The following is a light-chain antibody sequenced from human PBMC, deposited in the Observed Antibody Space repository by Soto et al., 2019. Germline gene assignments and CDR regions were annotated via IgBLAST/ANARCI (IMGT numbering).Light chain of an antibody. Sequence: VVLTQSPATLSLYPGERATLSCRASQSVTSYLAWYQRKPGQAPRLLTYAASNRATGIPARFSGSGSGTDFTLTISSLEPEDFAVYYCQQRSNWPPVYTFGQGTK. CDR3: QQRSNWPPVYT. J-gene: IGKJ2*01. CDR1: QSVTSY. CDR2: AAS. V-gene: IGKV3-11*01.